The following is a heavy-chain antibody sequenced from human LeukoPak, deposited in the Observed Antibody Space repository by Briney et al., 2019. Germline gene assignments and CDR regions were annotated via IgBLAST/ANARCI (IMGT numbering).Heavy chain of an antibody. D-gene: IGHD2-15*01. CDR1: GFTFTSYY. V-gene: IGHV1-46*01. Sequence: GASVKVSCKASGFTFTSYYMHWVRQAPGQGLEWMGIINPSGSYTSYAQKFQGRVTMTGDTFTSTVYMELSSLRSEDMAVYYCARDNSGGSTWWFDPWGQGTLVTVSS. J-gene: IGHJ5*02. CDR2: INPSGSYT. CDR3: ARDNSGGSTWWFDP.